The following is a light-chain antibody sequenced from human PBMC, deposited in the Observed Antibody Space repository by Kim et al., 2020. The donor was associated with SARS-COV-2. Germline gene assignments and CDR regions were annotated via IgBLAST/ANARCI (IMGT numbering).Light chain of an antibody. CDR3: QQRSNWPLT. CDR1: QSVSSY. Sequence: SFPGESATLSCRASQSVSSYLAWYQQKPGQAPRLLIYDASNRATGIPARFSGSGSGTDFTLTISSLEPEDFAVYYCQQRSNWPLTFGGGTKVDIK. V-gene: IGKV3-11*01. J-gene: IGKJ4*01. CDR2: DAS.